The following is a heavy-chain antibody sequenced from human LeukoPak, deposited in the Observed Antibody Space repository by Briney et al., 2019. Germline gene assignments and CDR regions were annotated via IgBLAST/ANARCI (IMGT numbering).Heavy chain of an antibody. CDR1: GFTFSSYS. CDR2: ISSSSSYI. J-gene: IGHJ4*02. V-gene: IGHV3-21*01. D-gene: IGHD6-13*01. CDR3: ARARAAASTPFDY. Sequence: GGSLRLSCAASGFTFSSYSMNWVRQAPGKGLEWVSSISSSSSYIYYADSVKGRFTISRDNAKNSLYLQMNSLRAEDTAVYYCARARAAASTPFDYWGQGTLVTVSS.